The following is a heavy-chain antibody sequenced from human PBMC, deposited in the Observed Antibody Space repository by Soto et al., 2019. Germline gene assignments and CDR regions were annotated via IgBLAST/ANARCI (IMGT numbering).Heavy chain of an antibody. V-gene: IGHV4-30-4*01. CDR3: ARESPYYYDSSGYWPFYY. D-gene: IGHD3-22*01. CDR2: IYYSGST. J-gene: IGHJ4*02. CDR1: GGSISSGDYY. Sequence: SETLSLTCTVSGGSISSGDYYWSWIRQPPGKGLEWIGYIYYSGSTYYNPSLKSRVTISVDTSKSQFSLKLSSVTAADTAVYYCARESPYYYDSSGYWPFYYWGQGTLVTVSS.